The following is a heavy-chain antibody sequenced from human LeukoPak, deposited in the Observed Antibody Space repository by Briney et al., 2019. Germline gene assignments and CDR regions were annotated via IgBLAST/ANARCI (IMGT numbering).Heavy chain of an antibody. Sequence: SETLSLTCDVSGGSTSRHYWSWIRLPAGKGLEWIGRVHTSGGPDYSPSLKSRVTMSVDTSKNQVSLRLSSMTAADTAVYFCVRVSYNAGSFISGGWFDPWGQGIRVTVSS. V-gene: IGHV4-4*07. CDR1: GGSTSRHY. J-gene: IGHJ5*02. D-gene: IGHD3-10*01. CDR2: VHTSGGP. CDR3: VRVSYNAGSFISGGWFDP.